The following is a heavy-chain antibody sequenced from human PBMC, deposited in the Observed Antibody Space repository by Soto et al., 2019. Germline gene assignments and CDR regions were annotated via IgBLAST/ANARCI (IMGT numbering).Heavy chain of an antibody. Sequence: ASVTVSCKASGYTFTGYYMHSVRQAPGHGLEWMGWINPNSGGTNYAQKFQGRVTMTRDTSSSTAYMELSRLGSDDTSVYYCARVGYCTNGVCYPPPYHYGMAVWGQGTTVTVAS. J-gene: IGHJ6*02. V-gene: IGHV1-2*02. D-gene: IGHD2-8*01. CDR1: GYTFTGYY. CDR2: INPNSGGT. CDR3: ARVGYCTNGVCYPPPYHYGMAV.